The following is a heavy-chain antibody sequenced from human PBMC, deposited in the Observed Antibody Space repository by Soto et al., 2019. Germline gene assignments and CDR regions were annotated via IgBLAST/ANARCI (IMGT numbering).Heavy chain of an antibody. CDR1: GYTFTSYA. V-gene: IGHV1-3*01. CDR3: ATRGRSLGYYYGMDV. Sequence: QVQLVQSGAEVKKPGASVKVSCKASGYTFTSYAMHWVRQAPGQRLEWMGWINAGNGNTKYSQKFQGRVTITRDTFASTAYMELSILRSEDTAVYYCATRGRSLGYYYGMDVWGQGTTVTVSS. J-gene: IGHJ6*02. D-gene: IGHD3-10*01. CDR2: INAGNGNT.